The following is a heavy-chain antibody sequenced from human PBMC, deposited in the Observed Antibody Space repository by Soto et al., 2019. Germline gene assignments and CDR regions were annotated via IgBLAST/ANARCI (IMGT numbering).Heavy chain of an antibody. CDR3: ARLGARYYYYGVDV. V-gene: IGHV4-61*01. D-gene: IGHD3-16*02. J-gene: IGHJ6*02. CDR1: GDSVSSGSVY. Sequence: SETLSLTCTVSGDSVSSGSVYWSLIRQPPGKGLEWIGYIYYSGSTNYNPSLKSRVTISMDTSKNQFSLKLTSVTAADTAVYYCARLGARYYYYGVDVRGQGTSVTVSS. CDR2: IYYSGST.